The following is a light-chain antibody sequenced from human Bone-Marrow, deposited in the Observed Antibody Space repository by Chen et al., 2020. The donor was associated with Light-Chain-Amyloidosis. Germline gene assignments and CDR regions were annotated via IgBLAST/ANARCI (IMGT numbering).Light chain of an antibody. Sequence: QSALTQPASVSGSPGQSITISCPGTSSDVGGYNYVPWYQQHPGKAPKPMIYDVSNRPSGVSNRFSGSKSGNTASLTISGLQAEDEADYYCSSYTSSSTHVVFGGGTKLTVL. V-gene: IGLV2-14*01. CDR1: SSDVGGYNY. J-gene: IGLJ2*01. CDR3: SSYTSSSTHVV. CDR2: DVS.